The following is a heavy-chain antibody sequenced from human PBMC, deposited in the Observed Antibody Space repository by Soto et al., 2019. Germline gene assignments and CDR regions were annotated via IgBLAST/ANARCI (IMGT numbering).Heavy chain of an antibody. V-gene: IGHV3-23*01. J-gene: IGHJ4*02. CDR1: GFTFSTYT. CDR3: AKARCSTTNCYVPDY. D-gene: IGHD2-2*01. CDR2: ISGSGGSP. Sequence: EVQLLESGGGLVQPGGSLRLSCAASGFTFSTYTMSWVRRAPGKGLEWVSAISGSGGSPSYADSVQGRFTISRDNPKKTLYVQMNSLRAEDTAVYYCAKARCSTTNCYVPDYWGQGTLVTVSS.